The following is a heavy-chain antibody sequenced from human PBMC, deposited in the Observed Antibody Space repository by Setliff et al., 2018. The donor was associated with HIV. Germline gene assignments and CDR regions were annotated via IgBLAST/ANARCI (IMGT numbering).Heavy chain of an antibody. V-gene: IGHV3-30*02. CDR1: GFTFSTYG. CDR2: IRYDGSNK. J-gene: IGHJ2*01. D-gene: IGHD6-19*01. CDR3: AKEAGQWLVRWYFDL. Sequence: GGSLRLSCEASGFTFSTYGMHWVRQAPGKGLEWVAFIRYDGSNKYYADSVKGRFTISRDNSKNTLYLQMNSLRAEDTAVYYCAKEAGQWLVRWYFDLWGRGTLVTVSS.